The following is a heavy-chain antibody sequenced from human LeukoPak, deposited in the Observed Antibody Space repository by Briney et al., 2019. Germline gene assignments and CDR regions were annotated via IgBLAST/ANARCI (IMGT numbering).Heavy chain of an antibody. J-gene: IGHJ4*02. CDR2: ISYDGSNK. CDR1: GFTFSSYG. Sequence: PGRSLRLSCAASGFTFSSYGMHWVRRAPGKGLEWLAVISYDGSNKYYADSVKGRFTISRDNSKNTLYLQMNSLRAEDTAVYYCAKGPQDIFDYWGQGTLVTVSS. V-gene: IGHV3-30*18. CDR3: AKGPQDIFDY.